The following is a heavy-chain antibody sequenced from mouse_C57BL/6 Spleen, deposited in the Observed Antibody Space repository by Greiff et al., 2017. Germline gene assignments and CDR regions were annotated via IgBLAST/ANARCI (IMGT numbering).Heavy chain of an antibody. CDR1: GFTFSDYG. CDR2: ISSGSSTI. Sequence: EVKLMESGGGLVKPGGSLKLSCAASGFTFSDYGMHWVRQAPEKGLEWVAYISSGSSTIYYADTVKGRFTISRDNAKNTLFLQMTSLRSEDTAMYYCARGDYYGSSPWYFDVWGTGTTVTGSS. CDR3: ARGDYYGSSPWYFDV. J-gene: IGHJ1*03. V-gene: IGHV5-17*01. D-gene: IGHD1-1*01.